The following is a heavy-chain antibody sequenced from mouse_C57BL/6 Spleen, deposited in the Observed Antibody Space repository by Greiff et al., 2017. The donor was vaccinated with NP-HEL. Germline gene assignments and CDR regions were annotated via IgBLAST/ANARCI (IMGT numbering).Heavy chain of an antibody. CDR1: GYTFTSYW. D-gene: IGHD1-1*01. J-gene: IGHJ4*01. CDR2: IDPSDSET. CDR3: ARSYSSRDYYAMDY. Sequence: QVQLQQPGAELVRPGSSVKLSCKASGYTFTSYWMHWVKQRPIQGLEWIGNIDPSDSETHYNQKFKDKATLTVDKSSSTAYMQLSSLTSGDSAVYYCARSYSSRDYYAMDYWGQGTSVTAAS. V-gene: IGHV1-52*01.